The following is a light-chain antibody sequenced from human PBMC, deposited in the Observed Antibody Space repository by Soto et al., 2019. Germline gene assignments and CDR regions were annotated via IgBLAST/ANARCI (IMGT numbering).Light chain of an antibody. V-gene: IGKV1-6*01. CDR1: QGIRND. Sequence: AIQMTQSPSSLSASVGDRVTITCRASQGIRNDLGWYQQKPGKAPNLLIYAASTLQSGVASRFSGSGSGTDFTPTIRSLQPEHFATFFCLQDYSYPVTFGGGTKVEIK. CDR2: AAS. J-gene: IGKJ4*01. CDR3: LQDYSYPVT.